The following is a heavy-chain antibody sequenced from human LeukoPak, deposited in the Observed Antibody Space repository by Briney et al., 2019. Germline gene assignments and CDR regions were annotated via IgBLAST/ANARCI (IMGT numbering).Heavy chain of an antibody. Sequence: GASVKVSCKTSGYSFTEYYMHWVRQAPGKGLEWMGWINPNSGGTSSAQKFQGRVTMTRDTSITTVYMEVSWLTSDDTAIYYCARADRLHGGPYLIGPWGQGTLVTVSS. D-gene: IGHD2-21*01. CDR3: ARADRLHGGPYLIGP. CDR2: INPNSGGT. CDR1: GYSFTEYY. V-gene: IGHV1-2*02. J-gene: IGHJ5*02.